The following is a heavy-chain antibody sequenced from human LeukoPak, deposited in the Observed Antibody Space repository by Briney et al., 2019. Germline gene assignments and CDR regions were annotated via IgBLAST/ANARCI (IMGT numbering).Heavy chain of an antibody. V-gene: IGHV4-59*08. CDR3: ARAPDYYDSSGYYSPHWYFDL. D-gene: IGHD3-22*01. Sequence: SETLSLTCTVSGGSISSYYWSWIRQPPGKGLEWIGYIYYSGSTNYNPSLKSRVTISVDTSKNQFSLKLSSVTAADTAVYYCARAPDYYDSSGYYSPHWYFDLWGRGTLVTVPS. CDR1: GGSISSYY. J-gene: IGHJ2*01. CDR2: IYYSGST.